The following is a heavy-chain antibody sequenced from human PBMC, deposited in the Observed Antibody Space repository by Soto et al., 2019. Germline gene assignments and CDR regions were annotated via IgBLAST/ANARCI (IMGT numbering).Heavy chain of an antibody. CDR1: GFTFRWFG. Sequence: GGSLRLSCAGSGFTFRWFGMNWVRQAPGKGLEWVARISNDGSNEYYVDSVKGRFTISRDNSKNTLYLQMDSLRAEDAAVYYCAKGEVRGIIPSYFDYWGLGTLVTVSS. D-gene: IGHD3-10*01. J-gene: IGHJ4*02. CDR2: ISNDGSNE. CDR3: AKGEVRGIIPSYFDY. V-gene: IGHV3-30*18.